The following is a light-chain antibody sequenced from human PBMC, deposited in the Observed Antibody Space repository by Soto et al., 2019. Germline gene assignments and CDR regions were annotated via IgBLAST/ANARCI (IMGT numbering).Light chain of an antibody. CDR2: LAS. CDR3: LQALQTPAA. V-gene: IGKV2-28*01. J-gene: IGKJ3*01. CDR1: QSLLHSNGYNY. Sequence: DIVMTQSPLSLPVTPGEPASISCRSNQSLLHSNGYNYLDWYLQKPGHSPQLLIYLASKRASGVPDRFSGSGSGTVFTLKITRVEAEDFGIYFALQALQTPAAFGPGTKVNI.